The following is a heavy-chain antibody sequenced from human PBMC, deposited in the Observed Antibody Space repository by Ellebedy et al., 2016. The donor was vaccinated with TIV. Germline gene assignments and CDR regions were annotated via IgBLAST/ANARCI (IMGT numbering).Heavy chain of an antibody. Sequence: AASVKVSCKASGYTFTSYGISWVRQAPGQGLEWMGWISAYNGNTNYAQKLQGRVTMTTDTSTSTAYMELRSLRSGDTAVYYCARAPHSSMITFGGVSALFDYWGQGTLVTVSS. CDR3: ARAPHSSMITFGGVSALFDY. CDR1: GYTFTSYG. D-gene: IGHD3-16*01. CDR2: ISAYNGNT. J-gene: IGHJ4*02. V-gene: IGHV1-18*01.